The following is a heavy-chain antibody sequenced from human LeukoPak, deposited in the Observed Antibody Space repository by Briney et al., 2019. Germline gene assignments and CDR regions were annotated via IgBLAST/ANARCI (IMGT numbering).Heavy chain of an antibody. J-gene: IGHJ6*03. CDR3: ARSPVDTAMVNRGRGSYYYYYMDV. Sequence: SETLSLTCTVSGGSISSSSYYWGWIRQPPGKGLEWIGYIYYSGSTNYNPSLKSRVTISVDTSKNQFSLKLSSVTAADTAVYYCARSPVDTAMVNRGRGSYYYYYMDVWGKGTTVTVSS. D-gene: IGHD5-18*01. CDR2: IYYSGST. V-gene: IGHV4-61*05. CDR1: GGSISSSSYY.